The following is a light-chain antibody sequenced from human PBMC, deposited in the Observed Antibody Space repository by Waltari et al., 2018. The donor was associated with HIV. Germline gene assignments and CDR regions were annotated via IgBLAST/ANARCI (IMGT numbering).Light chain of an antibody. Sequence: QSVLTQPPSVSGAPGQRVTISCTGSSSNIGARFDVPWYQQLPGKAPKLLIYGDNNRPSGVPDRFSGSKSGTSASLAITGLQAEDEADYYCQSYDSSLSGSVFGGGTKLTVL. CDR2: GDN. V-gene: IGLV1-40*01. CDR3: QSYDSSLSGSV. CDR1: SSNIGARFD. J-gene: IGLJ3*02.